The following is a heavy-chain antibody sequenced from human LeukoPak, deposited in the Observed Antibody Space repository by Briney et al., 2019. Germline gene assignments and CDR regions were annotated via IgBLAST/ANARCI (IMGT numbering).Heavy chain of an antibody. Sequence: GGSLRLSCVVSGFTFSYYWMTWVRQTPGKSLEWVANINQDGTETYYLDSVKGRFTISRDNAKNSLYLQMNSLRDEDTAVYYCASDLKDMGRGAFDIWGQGTLVTVSS. J-gene: IGHJ3*02. CDR3: ASDLKDMGRGAFDI. CDR1: GFTFSYYW. CDR2: INQDGTET. V-gene: IGHV3-7*03. D-gene: IGHD2-15*01.